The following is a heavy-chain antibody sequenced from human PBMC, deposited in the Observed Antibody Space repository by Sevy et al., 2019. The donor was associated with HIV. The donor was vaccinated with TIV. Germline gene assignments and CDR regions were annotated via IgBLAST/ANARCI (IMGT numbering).Heavy chain of an antibody. J-gene: IGHJ4*02. V-gene: IGHV1-24*01. CDR1: GYTLTEFS. D-gene: IGHD3-22*01. Sequence: ASVKVSCKVSGYTLTEFSMHWVRQAPGKGLEWMGTFDPEDGETIYAQKFQGRVTMTEDTSTDTASMELSSLRSEDTAVYYCATTKDYYDSSGYPFDYWGQGTLVTVSS. CDR3: ATTKDYYDSSGYPFDY. CDR2: FDPEDGET.